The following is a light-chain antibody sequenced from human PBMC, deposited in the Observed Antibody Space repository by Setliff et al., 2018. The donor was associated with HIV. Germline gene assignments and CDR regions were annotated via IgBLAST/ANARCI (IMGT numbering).Light chain of an antibody. Sequence: QSALTQPASVSGSPGQSITISCTGTSSDVGGYNYVSWYQQHPGKAPKLMIHDVSNRPSGVSNRFSGSKSGNTASLTISGLQAEDEADYYCSSYTSSSTDVFGTGTKVTV. CDR3: SSYTSSSTDV. V-gene: IGLV2-14*03. J-gene: IGLJ1*01. CDR1: SSDVGGYNY. CDR2: DVS.